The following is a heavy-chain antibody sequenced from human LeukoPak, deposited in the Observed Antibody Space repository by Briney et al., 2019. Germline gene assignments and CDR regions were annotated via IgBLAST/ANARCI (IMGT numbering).Heavy chain of an antibody. J-gene: IGHJ4*02. D-gene: IGHD3-9*01. V-gene: IGHV4-31*03. Sequence: PSETLSLTCTVSGGSISSGDYYWSWIRQHPGKGLEWIGYIYYSGSTYYNPSLKSRVSISVDTSKNQFSLKLSSVTAADTAVYYCAMLGYFDWKFDYWGQGTLVTVSS. CDR1: GGSISSGDYY. CDR2: IYYSGST. CDR3: AMLGYFDWKFDY.